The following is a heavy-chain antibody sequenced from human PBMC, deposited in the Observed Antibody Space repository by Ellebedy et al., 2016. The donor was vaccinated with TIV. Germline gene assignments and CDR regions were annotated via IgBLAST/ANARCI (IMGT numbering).Heavy chain of an antibody. J-gene: IGHJ4*02. CDR1: GFTFSGYY. D-gene: IGHD6-13*01. CDR2: ISYSGDLM. Sequence: PGGSLRLSCAASGFTFSGYYMSWFRPAPGKGPEWVSYISYSGDLMYYADSVKGRFTTSRDNAENSLYLQMNSLRAEDTAVYYCARLGGIAAAGASDYWGQGTLVIVSS. V-gene: IGHV3-11*01. CDR3: ARLGGIAAAGASDY.